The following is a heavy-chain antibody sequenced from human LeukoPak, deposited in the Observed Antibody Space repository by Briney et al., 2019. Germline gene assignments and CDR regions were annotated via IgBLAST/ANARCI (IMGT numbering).Heavy chain of an antibody. CDR2: IYNNEST. D-gene: IGHD2-15*01. V-gene: IGHV4-59*01. CDR3: AREGYSRYFDL. Sequence: SETLSLTCTVSGASISSYYWSWIRKPPGKGLEWIGYIYNNESTNYNPSLKSRVIISGDTSKNQFSLKLSSVTAADTAVYYCAREGYSRYFDLWGRGTLVIVSS. J-gene: IGHJ2*01. CDR1: GASISSYY.